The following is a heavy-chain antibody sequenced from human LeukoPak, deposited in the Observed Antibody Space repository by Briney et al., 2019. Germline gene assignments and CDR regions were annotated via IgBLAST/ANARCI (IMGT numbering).Heavy chain of an antibody. V-gene: IGHV4-39*01. D-gene: IGHD6-13*01. CDR1: GASISGSSYY. J-gene: IGHJ4*02. Sequence: SETLSLTCTVSGASISGSSYYWGWIRQPPGKGLEWIGSVYYSGSTYYNPSLKSRVTISVDTSKNQFSLKLSSVTAADTAVYYCATRSWEPFYFHNWGQGTLVTVSS. CDR2: VYYSGST. CDR3: ATRSWEPFYFHN.